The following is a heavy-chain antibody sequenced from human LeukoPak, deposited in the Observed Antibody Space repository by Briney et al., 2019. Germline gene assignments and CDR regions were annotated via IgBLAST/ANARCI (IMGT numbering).Heavy chain of an antibody. D-gene: IGHD6-19*01. CDR1: GFTFSSYS. V-gene: IGHV3-48*02. J-gene: IGHJ6*03. CDR3: ARGPVAGTPYYYYYYMDV. CDR2: ISTSSSTI. Sequence: GGSLRLSCAASGFTFSSYSMNWVRQAPGKGLEWVSYISTSSSTIYYADSVKGRFTISRDNAKHSLYLQINSLRDEDTAVYYCARGPVAGTPYYYYYYMDVWGKGTTVTVSS.